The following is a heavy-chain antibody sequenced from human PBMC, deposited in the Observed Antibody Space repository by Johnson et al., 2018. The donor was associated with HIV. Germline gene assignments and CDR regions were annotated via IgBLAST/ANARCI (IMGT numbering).Heavy chain of an antibody. V-gene: IGHV3-30-3*01. J-gene: IGHJ3*02. CDR1: GFSFSSYA. CDR2: ISYDGSNK. D-gene: IGHD4-23*01. CDR3: AKESETYGGNIGFEHPFDI. Sequence: QMLLVESGGGVVQPGGSLRLSCAASGFSFSSYAMHWVRQAPGKGLEWVAVISYDGSNKYYADSVKGRFTISRDNSKNTLYLQMNSLRAEDPAVYYCAKESETYGGNIGFEHPFDIWGQGTMVTVSS.